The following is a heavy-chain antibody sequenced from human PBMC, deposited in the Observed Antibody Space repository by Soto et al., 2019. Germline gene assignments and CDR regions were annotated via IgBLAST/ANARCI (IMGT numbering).Heavy chain of an antibody. CDR1: GGSISNSSYF. J-gene: IGHJ6*03. D-gene: IGHD3-10*02. CDR2: AHYTGST. CDR3: VRHVRGYYYYMDV. V-gene: IGHV4-39*01. Sequence: QLRLQESGPGLVKPSETLSLTCTVSGGSISNSSYFWGWIRQPPGKGLEWIGSAHYTGSTYYTPSLKSRVPISVDTSKNQFSLKLSSVTAADTAVFYCVRHVRGYYYYMDVWGTGTTVTVSS.